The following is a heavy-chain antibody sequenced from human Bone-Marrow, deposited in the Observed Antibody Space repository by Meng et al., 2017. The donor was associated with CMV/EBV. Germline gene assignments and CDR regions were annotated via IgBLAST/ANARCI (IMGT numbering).Heavy chain of an antibody. CDR1: GFTFSIYA. J-gene: IGHJ4*02. CDR3: ARAVGATTLDY. D-gene: IGHD1-26*01. Sequence: QEQLVESGGGMVQPGRSRRLSCSASGFTFSIYAMHWVRQAPGKGLEWVAVISYDGSNKYYADSVKGRFTISRDNSKNTLYLQMNSLRAEDTAVYYCARAVGATTLDYWGQGTLVTVSS. CDR2: ISYDGSNK. V-gene: IGHV3-30-3*01.